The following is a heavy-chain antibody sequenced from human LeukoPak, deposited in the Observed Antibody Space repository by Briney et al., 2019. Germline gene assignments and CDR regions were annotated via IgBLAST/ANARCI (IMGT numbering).Heavy chain of an antibody. CDR3: ARDRGVGYEGFDY. Sequence: GGSLRLSCAASGFTFGSYGMHWVRQAPGKGLEWVAVIWYDGSNKYYADSVKGRFTISRDNSKNTLYLQMNSLRAEDTAVYYCARDRGVGYEGFDYWGQGTLVTVSS. V-gene: IGHV3-33*01. CDR2: IWYDGSNK. D-gene: IGHD3-3*01. CDR1: GFTFGSYG. J-gene: IGHJ4*02.